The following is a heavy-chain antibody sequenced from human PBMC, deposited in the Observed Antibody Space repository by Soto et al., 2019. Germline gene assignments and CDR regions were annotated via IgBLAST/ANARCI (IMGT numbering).Heavy chain of an antibody. CDR2: VWYDASKT. D-gene: IGHD1-1*01. CDR3: ARDIESTYFDY. J-gene: IGHJ4*02. Sequence: GGSLRLSCAASGFTFSTYGMHWVRQAPGKGLEWVAVVWYDASKTYYADSVKGRFTISRDNSKNTLYLQMSSLRTEDTAVYYCARDIESTYFDYWGQETPVTVSS. CDR1: GFTFSTYG. V-gene: IGHV3-33*01.